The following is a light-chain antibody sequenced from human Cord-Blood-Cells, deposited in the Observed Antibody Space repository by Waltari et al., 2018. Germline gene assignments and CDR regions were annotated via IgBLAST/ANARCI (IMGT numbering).Light chain of an antibody. CDR3: QSYDSSLSGSV. CDR1: SSTLGPAYT. Sequence: QSVLTQPPSVSGAPGQRLTISCTGSSSTLGPAYTVQWYQQLPGTAPKLLIYGNSNRPSGVPDRFSGSKSGTSASLAITGLQAEDEADYYCQSYDSSLSGSVFGGGTKLTVL. V-gene: IGLV1-40*01. CDR2: GNS. J-gene: IGLJ3*02.